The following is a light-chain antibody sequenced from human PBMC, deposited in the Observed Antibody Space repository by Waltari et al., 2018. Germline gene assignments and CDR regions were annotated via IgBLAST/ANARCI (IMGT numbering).Light chain of an antibody. CDR3: AAWDDSLSGPV. CDR2: RNN. V-gene: IGLV1-47*01. CDR1: SSHIGSNY. J-gene: IGLJ2*01. Sequence: QSVLTQPPSASGTPGQRVTISCSGSSSHIGSNYVYWYQQPPGPAPKPLIYRNNQRPSGVPDRFSGSKSGTSASLAISGLRSEDEADYYCAAWDDSLSGPVFGGGTKLTVL.